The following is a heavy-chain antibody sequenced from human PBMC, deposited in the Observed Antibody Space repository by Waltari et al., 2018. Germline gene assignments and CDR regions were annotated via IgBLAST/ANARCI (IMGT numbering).Heavy chain of an antibody. V-gene: IGHV6-1*01. CDR2: TYYRSKWYN. Sequence: QVQLQQSGPGLVKPSQTLSLTCAISGDSVSSNSADWKWIRQSPSRGLEWLGRTYYRSKWYNDYAVSVKSRITINPYTSKNQFSLQLNSVTPEDTAVYYCARFSELVAGSGDYWGQGTLVTVSS. J-gene: IGHJ4*02. D-gene: IGHD6-19*01. CDR3: ARFSELVAGSGDY. CDR1: GDSVSSNSAD.